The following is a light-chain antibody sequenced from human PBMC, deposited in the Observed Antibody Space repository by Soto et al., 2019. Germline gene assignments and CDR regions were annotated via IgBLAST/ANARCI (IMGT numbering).Light chain of an antibody. V-gene: IGLV2-8*01. CDR3: QSYDSSLSGSV. CDR1: SSDVGGYNY. Sequence: QSVLTQPPSASGSPGQSVTISCTGTSSDVGGYNYVSWYQQHPGKAPKVMIYEVNRRPSGVPDRFSGSKSGNTASLTVSGLQAEDEADYYCQSYDSSLSGSVFGGGTQLTVL. CDR2: EVN. J-gene: IGLJ3*02.